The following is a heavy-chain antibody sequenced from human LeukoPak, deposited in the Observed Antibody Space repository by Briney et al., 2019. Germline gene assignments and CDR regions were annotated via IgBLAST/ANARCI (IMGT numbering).Heavy chain of an antibody. J-gene: IGHJ5*02. CDR2: IWYDGSNK. CDR1: GFTFSSYG. V-gene: IGHV3-33*01. CDR3: ARGTVTTRYNWFDP. D-gene: IGHD4-11*01. Sequence: GGSLRLSCAASGFTFSSYGMHWVRQAPGKGLEWVAVIWYDGSNKYYADSVKGRFTFSRDNSKNTLYLQMNSLRAEDTAVYYCARGTVTTRYNWFDPWGQGTLVTVSS.